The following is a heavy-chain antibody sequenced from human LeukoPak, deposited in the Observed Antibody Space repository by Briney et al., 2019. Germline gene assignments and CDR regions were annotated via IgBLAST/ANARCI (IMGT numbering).Heavy chain of an antibody. Sequence: SEALSLTCAVYGGSFSAYYWSWIRQPPGKGLEWIGEINHSGSTNYNPSLKSRVTISVDTSKNQFSLKLSSVTAADTAVYYCARPFGYDSSGYFDYWGQGTLVTVSS. CDR3: ARPFGYDSSGYFDY. V-gene: IGHV4-34*01. J-gene: IGHJ4*02. CDR1: GGSFSAYY. CDR2: INHSGST. D-gene: IGHD3-22*01.